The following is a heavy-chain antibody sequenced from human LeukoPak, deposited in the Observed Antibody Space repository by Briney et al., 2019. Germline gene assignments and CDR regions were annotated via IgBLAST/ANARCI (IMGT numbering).Heavy chain of an antibody. J-gene: IGHJ5*02. CDR3: ARAPLWFGEGWFDP. Sequence: SETLSLTCAVYGGSFSGYYWSWIRQPPGKGLEWIGEINHSGSTNYNPSLKSRVTISVDTSKNQFSLKLSSVTAADTAVYYCARAPLWFGEGWFDPWGQGTLVTVSS. CDR1: GGSFSGYY. V-gene: IGHV4-34*01. CDR2: INHSGST. D-gene: IGHD3-10*01.